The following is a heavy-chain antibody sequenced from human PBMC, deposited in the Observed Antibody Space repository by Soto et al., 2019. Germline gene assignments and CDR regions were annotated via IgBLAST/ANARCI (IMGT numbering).Heavy chain of an antibody. V-gene: IGHV2-5*01. Sequence: SGPTLVNPTQTLTLTCTFSWFSLSTSGVGVGWIRQPPGKALEWLALIYWNDDKRYSPSLKSRLTITKDTSKNQVVLTMTNMDPVDTATYYCAHRDSSSWDYYYYGMDVWGQGTTVTVSS. CDR1: WFSLSTSGVG. CDR2: IYWNDDK. D-gene: IGHD6-13*01. J-gene: IGHJ6*02. CDR3: AHRDSSSWDYYYYGMDV.